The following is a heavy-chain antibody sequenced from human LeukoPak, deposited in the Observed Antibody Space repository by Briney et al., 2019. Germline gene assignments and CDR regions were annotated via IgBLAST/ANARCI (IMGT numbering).Heavy chain of an antibody. Sequence: GGFLRLSYAASGFTFSSYSMNWVRQAPGKGLEWVSYISSSSSTIYYADSVKGRFTISRDNAKNSLYLQMNSLRAEDTAVYYCARDCSGGSCYSTYYGMDVWGQGTTVTVSS. CDR1: GFTFSSYS. D-gene: IGHD2-15*01. CDR3: ARDCSGGSCYSTYYGMDV. CDR2: ISSSSSTI. J-gene: IGHJ6*02. V-gene: IGHV3-48*01.